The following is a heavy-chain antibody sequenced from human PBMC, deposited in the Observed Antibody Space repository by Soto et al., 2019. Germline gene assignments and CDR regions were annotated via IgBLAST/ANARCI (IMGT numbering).Heavy chain of an antibody. D-gene: IGHD3-10*01. J-gene: IGHJ4*02. CDR3: ARVRYGSGSHIDY. Sequence: SETLSLTCTVSGGSISSGDYYWSWMRQPPGKGLEWIGYIYYSGSTYYIPSLKSRVTISVDTSKNQFSLKLSSVTAVNTAVYYCARVRYGSGSHIDYWGQGTLVTVSS. CDR1: GGSISSGDYY. CDR2: IYYSGST. V-gene: IGHV4-30-4*01.